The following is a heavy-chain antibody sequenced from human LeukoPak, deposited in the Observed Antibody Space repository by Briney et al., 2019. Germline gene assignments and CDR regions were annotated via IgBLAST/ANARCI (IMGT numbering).Heavy chain of an antibody. V-gene: IGHV3-9*03. CDR2: ISWNSGSI. J-gene: IGHJ3*02. CDR1: GFTFDDYA. CDR3: AKDTDITIPHTGAFDI. D-gene: IGHD3-3*01. Sequence: PGGSLRLSCAASGFTFDDYAMHWVRQAPGKGLEWVSGISWNSGSIGYADSVKGRFTISRDNAKNSLYLQMNSLRAEDMALYYCAKDTDITIPHTGAFDIWGQGTMVTVSS.